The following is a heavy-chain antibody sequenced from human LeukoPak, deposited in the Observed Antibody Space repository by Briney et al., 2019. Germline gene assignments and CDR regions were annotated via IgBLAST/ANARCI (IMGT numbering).Heavy chain of an antibody. J-gene: IGHJ4*02. CDR1: GFTFSSNA. D-gene: IGHD3-22*01. CDR3: AKDPYYYVSSGYVDY. V-gene: IGHV3-30*01. Sequence: GGSLRLSCAASGFTFSSNAMHWVRQAPGKGLEWVAVISYDGSDKYYADSVKGRFTISRDNSKNTLDLEMNSLRAEDTAVYYCAKDPYYYVSSGYVDYWGQGTLVTVSS. CDR2: ISYDGSDK.